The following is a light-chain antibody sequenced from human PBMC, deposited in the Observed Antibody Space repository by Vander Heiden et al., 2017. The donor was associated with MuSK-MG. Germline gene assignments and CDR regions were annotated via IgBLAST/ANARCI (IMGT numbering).Light chain of an antibody. CDR1: SSDVGGYNY. Sequence: QSALTQPASVSGSPGQSITISCTGASSDVGGYNYISWYQHHPGKAPKRMIYDVSNRPSGVSNRFSASKSGNTASLTISGLQAEDEADYYCASFSSISTVVFGGGTKLTVL. J-gene: IGLJ2*01. CDR3: ASFSSISTVV. V-gene: IGLV2-14*03. CDR2: DVS.